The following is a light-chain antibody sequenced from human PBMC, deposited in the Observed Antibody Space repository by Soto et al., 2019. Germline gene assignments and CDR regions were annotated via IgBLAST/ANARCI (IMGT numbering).Light chain of an antibody. CDR1: SSDVGAYNF. CDR3: SSYTTASTLL. CDR2: DVT. V-gene: IGLV2-14*01. J-gene: IGLJ2*01. Sequence: QSALTQPASVSGSPGQSITISCTGTSSDVGAYNFVSWYQQYPGKAPKLMVYDVTKRPSGVSNRFSGSKSGNTASLSISGLQADDEADYHCSSYTTASTLLFGGGTKVTVL.